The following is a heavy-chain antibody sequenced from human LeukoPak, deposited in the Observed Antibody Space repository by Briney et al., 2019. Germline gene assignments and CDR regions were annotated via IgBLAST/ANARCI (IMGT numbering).Heavy chain of an antibody. V-gene: IGHV3-23*01. J-gene: IGHJ4*02. D-gene: IGHD2-21*02. CDR2: ISNSNGNT. CDR1: GFTFSSYA. Sequence: PGGSLRLSCAASGFTFSSYAMNWVRQGPGKGLEWVSAISNSNGNTYYADSVKGRFTISRDNSKNTLYLQMNSLRAEDTAVYYCAKDLSSVVTAIFDYWGQGTLATVSS. CDR3: AKDLSSVVTAIFDY.